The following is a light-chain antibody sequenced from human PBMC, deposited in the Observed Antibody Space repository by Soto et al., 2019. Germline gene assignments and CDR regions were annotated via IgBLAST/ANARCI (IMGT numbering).Light chain of an antibody. CDR3: SSYTSSNTLA. J-gene: IGLJ1*01. V-gene: IGLV2-14*01. CDR2: EVT. CDR1: SSDIGGYNY. Sequence: QSALTQPASVSGSPGQSITISCTGGSSDIGGYNYVSWFQQHPGKAPKLMIYEVTNRPSGVSNRFSGSKSGSTASLTISGLQAEDEADYYCSSYTSSNTLAFGTGTKLTVL.